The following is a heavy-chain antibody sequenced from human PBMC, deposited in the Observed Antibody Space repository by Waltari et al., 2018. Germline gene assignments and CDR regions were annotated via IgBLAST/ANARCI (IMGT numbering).Heavy chain of an antibody. CDR3: ARSTIAGEFDF. CDR1: GFTFGDHS. V-gene: IGHV3-48*02. Sequence: EVQLVESGGGLVQPGGSLRLSCAASGFTFGDHSMNWIRRAPGKGLEWISYISTSGTAIYDADSVKGRLSISRDNAKNSLYLQMNSLRDEDTAVYYCARSTIAGEFDFWGQGTLVTVSS. D-gene: IGHD6-13*01. J-gene: IGHJ4*02. CDR2: ISTSGTAI.